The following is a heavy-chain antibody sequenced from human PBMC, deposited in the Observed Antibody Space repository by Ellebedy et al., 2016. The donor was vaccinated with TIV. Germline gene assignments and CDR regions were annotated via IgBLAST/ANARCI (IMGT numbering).Heavy chain of an antibody. CDR3: ARDRLPHYDSSGFFVPFDI. CDR2: IAPIFGAA. Sequence: SVKVSXXASGGTFSSFAICWLRQAPGQGLEWMGGIAPIFGAAHYAQKFQGRVTITADESTSTVYMQLSSLRSEDTAVYYCARDRLPHYDSSGFFVPFDIWGQGTVVTVSS. CDR1: GGTFSSFA. D-gene: IGHD3-22*01. V-gene: IGHV1-69*13. J-gene: IGHJ3*02.